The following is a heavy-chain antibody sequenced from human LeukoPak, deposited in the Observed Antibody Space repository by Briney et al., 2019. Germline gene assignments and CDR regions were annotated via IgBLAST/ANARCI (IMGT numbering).Heavy chain of an antibody. Sequence: GGSLRLSCAASGFTFSNYWMHWVRQSPGKGLVGVSRISGDESITTYADSVKGRFTISRDNAKNTLYLQMNSLGAEDTAVYYCARGKMGYYGMDVWGQGTTVTVSS. CDR2: ISGDESIT. CDR1: GFTFSNYW. CDR3: ARGKMGYYGMDV. V-gene: IGHV3-74*01. J-gene: IGHJ6*02. D-gene: IGHD2-8*01.